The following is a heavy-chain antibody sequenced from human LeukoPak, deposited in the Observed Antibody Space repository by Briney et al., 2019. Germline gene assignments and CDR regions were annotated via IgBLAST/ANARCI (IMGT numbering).Heavy chain of an antibody. J-gene: IGHJ4*02. CDR2: INQEGSER. CDR1: GFTFSGHS. CDR3: ARGGGYSGYED. D-gene: IGHD5-12*01. Sequence: GGSLRLSCAASGFTFSGHSLSWVRQGPGKGLEWVANINQEGSERHYVDSVKGRITISRDNAKNSVYLQMDSVTSEDTAVYYCARGGGYSGYEDWGQGALVTVSS. V-gene: IGHV3-7*01.